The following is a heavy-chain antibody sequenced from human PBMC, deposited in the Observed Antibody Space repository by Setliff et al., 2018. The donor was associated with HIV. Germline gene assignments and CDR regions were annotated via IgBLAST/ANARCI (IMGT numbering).Heavy chain of an antibody. J-gene: IGHJ4*02. CDR2: INHRGST. CDR1: SGSLSGYR. D-gene: IGHD3-22*01. V-gene: IGHV4-34*01. Sequence: TLSLTCAVYSGSLSGYRWTWIRQPPGKGLEWIGEINHRGSTTYNPSLRSRVTISVDTSKNQFSLKLNSVTAADTAVYYCARGDYYDSTGYEGLDSWGRGTLVTVS. CDR3: ARGDYYDSTGYEGLDS.